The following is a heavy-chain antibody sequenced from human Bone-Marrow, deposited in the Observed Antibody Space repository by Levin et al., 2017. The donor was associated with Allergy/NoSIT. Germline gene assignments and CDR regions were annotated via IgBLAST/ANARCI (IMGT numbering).Heavy chain of an antibody. D-gene: IGHD3-22*01. CDR1: GFTFSDYA. J-gene: IGHJ1*01. V-gene: IGHV3-23*01. CDR2: ISHRGGTT. CDR3: AKVPYFFDSGGSYYLEYFQH. Sequence: GESLKISCAASGFTFSDYAMSWVRQAPGKGLEWVASISHRGGTTFYADSVKGRFTISRDNSTSTLFLQMHSLRAEDTAVYYCAKVPYFFDSGGSYYLEYFQHWGQGTLVTVSS.